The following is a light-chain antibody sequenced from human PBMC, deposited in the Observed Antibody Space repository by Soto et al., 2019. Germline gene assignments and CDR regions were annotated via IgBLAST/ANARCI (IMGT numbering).Light chain of an antibody. CDR3: QKYSSVPV. Sequence: LSASVGDRVTITCRASQGIRNYVAWYQQIPGKAPKLLIYAASTLQSGVPSRFSGSGSGTDFTLTINGLQPEDVATYSCQKYSSVPVFGPGTKVEIK. CDR1: QGIRNY. CDR2: AAS. V-gene: IGKV1-27*01. J-gene: IGKJ3*01.